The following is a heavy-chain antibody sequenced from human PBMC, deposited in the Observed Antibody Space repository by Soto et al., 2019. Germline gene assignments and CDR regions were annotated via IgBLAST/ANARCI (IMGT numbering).Heavy chain of an antibody. J-gene: IGHJ3*02. V-gene: IGHV3-30-3*01. D-gene: IGHD3-22*01. CDR1: GFTFSSYA. Sequence: PGGSLRLSCAASGFTFSSYAMHWVRQAPGKGLEWVAVISYDGSNKYYADSVKGRFTISRDNSKNTLYLQMNSLRAEDTAVYYCAREGLITHDAFDIWGQGTMGTASS. CDR2: ISYDGSNK. CDR3: AREGLITHDAFDI.